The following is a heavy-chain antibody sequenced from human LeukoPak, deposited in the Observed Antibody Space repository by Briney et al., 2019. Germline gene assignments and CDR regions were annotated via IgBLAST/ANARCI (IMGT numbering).Heavy chain of an antibody. V-gene: IGHV4-59*02. Sequence: VKPSETLSLTCTVSGDSVSSYYWSWIRQPPGKGLEWIAYIHYTGSTNYNPSLKSRVTISVDTSKNQFSLKLSSVTAADTAVYYCARGDPLSDWYAHFDYWGQGTLVAVSS. CDR2: IHYTGST. CDR3: ARGDPLSDWYAHFDY. CDR1: GDSVSSYY. J-gene: IGHJ4*02. D-gene: IGHD6-19*01.